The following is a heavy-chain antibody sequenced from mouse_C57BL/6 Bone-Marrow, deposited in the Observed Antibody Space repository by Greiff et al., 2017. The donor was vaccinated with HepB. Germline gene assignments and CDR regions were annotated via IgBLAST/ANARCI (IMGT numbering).Heavy chain of an antibody. CDR3: ARDDYAVAY. D-gene: IGHD2-4*01. V-gene: IGHV1-54*01. Sequence: QVQLQQSGAELVRPGTSVKVSCKASGYAFTNYLIEWVKQRPGQGLEWIGVIIPGSGGTNYNEKFKGKATLTADKSSSTAYMQLSSLTSEDSAVYFCARDDYAVAYWGQGTLVTVSA. CDR1: GYAFTNYL. J-gene: IGHJ3*01. CDR2: IIPGSGGT.